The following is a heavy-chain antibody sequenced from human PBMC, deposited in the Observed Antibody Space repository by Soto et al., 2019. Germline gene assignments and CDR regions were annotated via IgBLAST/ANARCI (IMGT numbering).Heavy chain of an antibody. CDR1: GGSISSCGSS. Sequence: SXTLSLTGAVSGGSISSCGSSWIWIRQPPGKGLEWIGYIYHSGSTYYNPSLKSRVTISVDRSKNQFSLKLSSVTAADTAVYYCARALGYYDPHFDYWGQGTLVTVSS. CDR3: ARALGYYDPHFDY. V-gene: IGHV4-30-2*01. D-gene: IGHD3-22*01. J-gene: IGHJ4*02. CDR2: IYHSGST.